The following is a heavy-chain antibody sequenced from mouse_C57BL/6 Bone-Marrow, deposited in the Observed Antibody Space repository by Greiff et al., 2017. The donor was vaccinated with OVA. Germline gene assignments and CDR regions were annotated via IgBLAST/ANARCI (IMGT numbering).Heavy chain of an antibody. J-gene: IGHJ3*01. CDR3: ARQYGNWAWFAY. CDR1: GFTFSSYG. V-gene: IGHV5-6*01. Sequence: EVQLVESGGDLVKPGGSLKLSCAASGFTFSSYGMSWVRQTPDKRLEWVATISSGGSYTYYPDSVKGRVTISRDNAKNTLYLQMSSLKSEDTAMYYCARQYGNWAWFAYWGQGTLVTVSA. CDR2: ISSGGSYT. D-gene: IGHD2-1*01.